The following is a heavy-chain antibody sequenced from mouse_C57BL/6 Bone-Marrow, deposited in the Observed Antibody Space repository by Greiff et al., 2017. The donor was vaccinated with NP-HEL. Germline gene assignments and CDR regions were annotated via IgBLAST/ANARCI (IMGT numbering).Heavy chain of an antibody. CDR3: AREGGIYYGNYKGY. CDR2: IHPNSGST. D-gene: IGHD2-1*01. V-gene: IGHV1-64*01. CDR1: GYTFTSYW. J-gene: IGHJ2*01. Sequence: VQLQQPGAELVKPGASVKLSCKASGYTFTSYWMHWVKQRPGQGLEWIGMIHPNSGSTNYNEKFKSKATLTVDKSSSTAYMQLSSLTSEDSAVYYCAREGGIYYGNYKGYWGQGTTLTVSS.